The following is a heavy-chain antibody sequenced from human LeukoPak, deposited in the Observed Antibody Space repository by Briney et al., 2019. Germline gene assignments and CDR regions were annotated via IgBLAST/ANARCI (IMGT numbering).Heavy chain of an antibody. CDR1: GFTFTNAW. J-gene: IGHJ6*02. Sequence: GGSLRLSCAASGFTFTNAWMSWVRQAPGKGLEWVGRIKSKTDGGTTDYSAPVKGRFTISRDDPKNTLYLQMNSLKTEDTAVYYCTTGPFDYYGSASYLANGMDVWGQGTTVTVSS. D-gene: IGHD3-10*01. V-gene: IGHV3-15*01. CDR2: IKSKTDGGTT. CDR3: TTGPFDYYGSASYLANGMDV.